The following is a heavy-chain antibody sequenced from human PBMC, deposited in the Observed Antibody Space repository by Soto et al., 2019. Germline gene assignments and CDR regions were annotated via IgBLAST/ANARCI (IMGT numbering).Heavy chain of an antibody. V-gene: IGHV3-23*01. Sequence: EVQLLESGGGLVQPGGSLRLSCAASGFTFSSYAMSWVRQAPGKGLEWVSAISGSGGSTYYADSAKGRFTISRDNSKNTLYLQMNSLRAEDTAVYYCVKVPLLDPRGGWGQGTLVTVSS. CDR2: ISGSGGST. D-gene: IGHD3-3*01. J-gene: IGHJ4*02. CDR1: GFTFSSYA. CDR3: VKVPLLDPRGG.